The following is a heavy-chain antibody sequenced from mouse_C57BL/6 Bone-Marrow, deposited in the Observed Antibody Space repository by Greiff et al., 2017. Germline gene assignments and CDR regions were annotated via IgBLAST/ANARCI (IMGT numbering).Heavy chain of an antibody. CDR2: ISDGGSYT. CDR1: GFTFSSYA. Sequence: EVKLMESGGGLVKPGGSLKLSCAASGFTFSSYAMSWVRQTPEKRLEWVATISDGGSYTYYPDNVKGRFTISRDNAKNNLYLQMSHLKSEDTAMYYCARDPITTVVATGAMDYWGQGTSVTVSS. CDR3: ARDPITTVVATGAMDY. V-gene: IGHV5-4*01. D-gene: IGHD1-1*01. J-gene: IGHJ4*01.